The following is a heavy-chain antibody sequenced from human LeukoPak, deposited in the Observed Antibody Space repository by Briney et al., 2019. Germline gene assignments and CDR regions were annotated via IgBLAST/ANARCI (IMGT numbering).Heavy chain of an antibody. D-gene: IGHD5-12*01. J-gene: IGHJ4*02. CDR1: GFTFDDYA. CDR3: ARDPKWLDY. CDR2: ISWNSGSI. Sequence: GRSLRLSCAASGFTFDDYAMHWVRQAPGKGLEWVSDISWNSGSIGYADSVKGRFTISRDNAKNSLYLQMNNLRAEDTAVYYCARDPKWLDYWGQGTLVTVSS. V-gene: IGHV3-9*01.